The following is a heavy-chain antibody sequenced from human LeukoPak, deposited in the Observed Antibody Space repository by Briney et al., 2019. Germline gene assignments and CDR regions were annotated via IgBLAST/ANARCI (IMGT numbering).Heavy chain of an antibody. CDR3: ARGVYYYDSSGYSRTGYYFDY. V-gene: IGHV4-34*01. D-gene: IGHD3-22*01. CDR1: GGSFSGYY. Sequence: SETLSLTCAVYGGSFSGYYWSWIRQPPGKGLEWIGEINHSGSTNYNPSLKSQVTISVDTSKNQFSLKLSSVTAADTAVYYCARGVYYYDSSGYSRTGYYFDYWGQGTLVTVSS. J-gene: IGHJ4*02. CDR2: INHSGST.